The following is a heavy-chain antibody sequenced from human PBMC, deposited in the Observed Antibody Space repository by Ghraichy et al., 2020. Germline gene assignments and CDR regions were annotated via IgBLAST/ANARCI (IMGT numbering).Heavy chain of an antibody. CDR3: AREHDSWSDYSFDY. D-gene: IGHD3-3*01. CDR1: GYTFTSYS. J-gene: IGHJ4*02. CDR2: INADNGNT. Sequence: ASVKVSCKASGYTFTSYSIQWVRQAPGQRLEWMGWINADNGNTKHSPKFQGRVTITRDTTASTAYMEMSSLRSEDTAVYYCAREHDSWSDYSFDYWGQGTLVTVSS. V-gene: IGHV1-3*01.